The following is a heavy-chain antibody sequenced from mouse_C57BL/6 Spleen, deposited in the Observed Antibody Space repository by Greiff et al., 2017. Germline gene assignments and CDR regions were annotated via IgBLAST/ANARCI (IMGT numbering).Heavy chain of an antibody. CDR3: ARDDRFVYYAMDY. CDR1: GYTFTSYD. CDR2: IYPRDGST. Sequence: QVQLKQSGPELVKPGASVKLSCKASGYTFTSYDINWVKQRPGQGLEWIGWIYPRDGSTKYNEKFKGKATLTVDTSSSTAYMELHSLTSEDSAVYFCARDDRFVYYAMDYWGQGTSVTVSS. V-gene: IGHV1-85*01. J-gene: IGHJ4*01.